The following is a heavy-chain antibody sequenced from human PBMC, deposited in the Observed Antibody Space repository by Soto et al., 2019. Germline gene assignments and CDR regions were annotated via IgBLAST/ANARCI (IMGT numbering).Heavy chain of an antibody. Sequence: SETLSLTCAVSGGSISSSNWWSWVRQPPGKGLEWIGEIYHSGSTNYNPSLKSRVTISVDKSKNQFSLKLSSVTAADTAVYYCARSSSSSGLDAFDIWGQGTMVTVSS. J-gene: IGHJ3*02. D-gene: IGHD6-6*01. CDR2: IYHSGST. CDR1: GGSISSSNW. V-gene: IGHV4-4*02. CDR3: ARSSSSSGLDAFDI.